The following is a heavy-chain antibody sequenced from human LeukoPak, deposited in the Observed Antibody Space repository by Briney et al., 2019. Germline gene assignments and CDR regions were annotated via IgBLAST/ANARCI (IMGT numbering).Heavy chain of an antibody. CDR2: IYYSGST. CDR1: GGSISSGDYY. V-gene: IGHV4-30-4*01. CDR3: ARDWVVLLWFGELSHGMDV. Sequence: PSETLSLTCTVSGGSISSGDYYWSWIRQPAGKGLEWIGYIYYSGSTYYNPSLKSRVTISVDTSKNQFSLKLGSVTAADTAVYYCARDWVVLLWFGELSHGMDVWGKGTTVTVSS. D-gene: IGHD3-10*01. J-gene: IGHJ6*04.